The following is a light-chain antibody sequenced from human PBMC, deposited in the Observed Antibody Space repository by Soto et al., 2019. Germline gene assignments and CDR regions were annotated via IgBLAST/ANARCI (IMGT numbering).Light chain of an antibody. CDR2: DVS. CDR1: SSDVGSFDS. Sequence: QLVLTQPASVSGSPGQPITISCTGTSSDVGSFDSVAWYQHNPGKAPKLMIYDVSNRPSGVSSRFSGSKSGNTASLSISGLQTEDESNYYCSSFTTSSTLVFGTGTKLTVL. CDR3: SSFTTSSTLV. V-gene: IGLV2-14*01. J-gene: IGLJ1*01.